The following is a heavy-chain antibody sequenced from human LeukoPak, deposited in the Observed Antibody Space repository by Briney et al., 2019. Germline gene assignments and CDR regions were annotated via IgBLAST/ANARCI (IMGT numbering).Heavy chain of an antibody. Sequence: SSETLSLTRTVSGYSISSGYYWGWIRQPPGKGLEWIGSIYHSGSTYYNPSLKSRVTISVDTSKNQFSLKLSSVTAADTAAYYCARVSYFDSSGYYPNYLDYWGQGTLVTVSS. CDR2: IYHSGST. D-gene: IGHD3-22*01. CDR1: GYSISSGYY. V-gene: IGHV4-38-2*02. CDR3: ARVSYFDSSGYYPNYLDY. J-gene: IGHJ4*02.